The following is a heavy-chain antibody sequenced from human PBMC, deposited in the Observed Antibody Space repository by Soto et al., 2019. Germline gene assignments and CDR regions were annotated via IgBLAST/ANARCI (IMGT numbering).Heavy chain of an antibody. CDR1: GFTFSSYW. V-gene: IGHV3-7*03. Sequence: GGSLRLSCAASGFTFSSYWMSWVRQAQGKGLEWVAQINKDGREKYYVDSVKGRFTISRDNAKNTLFLQMNSLRAEDTAVHYCARAPYASGSSYYFDSWGQGTLVTV. CDR3: ARAPYASGSSYYFDS. J-gene: IGHJ4*02. CDR2: INKDGREK. D-gene: IGHD3-10*01.